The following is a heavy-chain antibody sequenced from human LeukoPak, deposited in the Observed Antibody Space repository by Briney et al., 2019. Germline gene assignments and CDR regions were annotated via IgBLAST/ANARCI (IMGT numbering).Heavy chain of an antibody. CDR3: ARGPPYYYGPDY. D-gene: IGHD3-10*01. CDR2: MNPNSGNT. J-gene: IGHJ4*02. Sequence: ASVKVSCKASGYTFTSYDINWVRQATGQGLEWMGWMNPNSGNTGYAQKFQGRVTITRNTSISTAYMELSSLRSEDTAVYYCARGPPYYYGPDYWGQGTLVTVSS. CDR1: GYTFTSYD. V-gene: IGHV1-8*03.